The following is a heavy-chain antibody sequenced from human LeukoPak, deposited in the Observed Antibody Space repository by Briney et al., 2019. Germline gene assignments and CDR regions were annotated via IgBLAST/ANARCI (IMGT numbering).Heavy chain of an antibody. D-gene: IGHD5-12*01. CDR2: ISYDGSNK. V-gene: IGHV3-30*18. J-gene: IGHJ3*02. CDR1: GFTFSSYG. CDR3: AKEQPSIVASPGVAFDI. Sequence: GGSLRLSCAASGFTFSSYGMHWVRQAPGKELEWVAVISYDGSNKYYADSVKGRFTISRDNSKNTLYLQMNSLRAEDTAVYYCAKEQPSIVASPGVAFDIWGQGTMVTVSS.